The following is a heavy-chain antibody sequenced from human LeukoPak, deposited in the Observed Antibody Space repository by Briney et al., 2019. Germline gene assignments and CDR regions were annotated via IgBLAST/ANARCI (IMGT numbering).Heavy chain of an antibody. CDR3: ARVSKDIVVVPAATDYYYYYYYMDV. CDR2: INHSGST. Sequence: SETLSLTCAVYGGSFSGYYWSWIRQPPGKGLEWIGEINHSGSTNYNPSLKSRVTISVDTSKNQFSLKLSSVTAADTAVYYCARVSKDIVVVPAATDYYYYYYYMDVWGKGTTVTVSS. CDR1: GGSFSGYY. D-gene: IGHD2-2*01. V-gene: IGHV4-34*01. J-gene: IGHJ6*03.